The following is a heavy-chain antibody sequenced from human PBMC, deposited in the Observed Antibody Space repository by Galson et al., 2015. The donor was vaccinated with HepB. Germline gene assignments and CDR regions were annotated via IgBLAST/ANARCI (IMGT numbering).Heavy chain of an antibody. J-gene: IGHJ5*02. CDR3: ARATINGYSYGENWFDP. CDR1: GYRFIDNY. V-gene: IGHV1-2*02. Sequence: SVKVSCKASGYRFIDNYIHWVRQAPGQGLEWMGWINPNSGGTNFEQKFQGRVSMTTDTSISTTFMELSRLTSDDTAVYYCARATINGYSYGENWFDPWGQGTLVTVSS. D-gene: IGHD5-18*01. CDR2: INPNSGGT.